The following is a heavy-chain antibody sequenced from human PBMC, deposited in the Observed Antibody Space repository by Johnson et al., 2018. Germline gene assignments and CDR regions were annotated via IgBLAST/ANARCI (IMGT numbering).Heavy chain of an antibody. CDR1: GFTFDDYA. D-gene: IGHD3-3*01. V-gene: IGHV3-9*01. J-gene: IGHJ6*02. Sequence: EVQLVETGGGLVQPGRSLRLSCAASGFTFDDYAMHWVRQAPGKGLEWVAGISWNSGSIGYADSVKGRFTISRDNAKNSLYLQMNSLRAEDAALYYCAKGQTVFGVVSTYDYYYHYGMDVWGQGATVTVSS. CDR3: AKGQTVFGVVSTYDYYYHYGMDV. CDR2: ISWNSGSI.